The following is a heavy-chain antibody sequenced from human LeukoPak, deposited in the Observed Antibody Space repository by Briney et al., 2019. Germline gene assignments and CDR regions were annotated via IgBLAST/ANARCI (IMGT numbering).Heavy chain of an antibody. CDR1: GYRLTGYY. J-gene: IGHJ4*02. Sequence: GASVKVSCKASGYRLTGYYIHWARQAPGQGLEWMGWINPNSGGTNYAQKFQGRVTMTRDTSVSTAYMEVSRLRSDDTAVYFCARDRRGYYDSGSYYPLIWGQGTLVTVSS. CDR2: INPNSGGT. D-gene: IGHD3-10*01. V-gene: IGHV1-2*02. CDR3: ARDRRGYYDSGSYYPLI.